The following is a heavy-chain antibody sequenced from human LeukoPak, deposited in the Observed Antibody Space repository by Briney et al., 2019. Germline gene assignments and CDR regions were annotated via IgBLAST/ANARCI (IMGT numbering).Heavy chain of an antibody. CDR1: GGSISSSSYY. CDR2: IYYSGST. J-gene: IGHJ5*02. V-gene: IGHV4-39*06. Sequence: SETLSLTCTVSGGSISSSSYYWGWIRQPPGKGLEWIGTIYYSGSTYYNPSLKSRVTVSVDTSKNQFPLKLSSVTAADTAVYYCARSGRYTPYNWFDPWGQGTLVTVSS. CDR3: ARSGRYTPYNWFDP. D-gene: IGHD6-19*01.